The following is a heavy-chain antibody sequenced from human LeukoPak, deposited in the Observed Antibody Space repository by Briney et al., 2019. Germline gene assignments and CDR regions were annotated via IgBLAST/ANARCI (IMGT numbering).Heavy chain of an antibody. D-gene: IGHD2-2*01. J-gene: IGHJ4*02. V-gene: IGHV3-73*01. Sequence: PGGSLRLSCAASGFTFSGSAMHWVRQASGKGLEWVGRIRSKASSYATAYAASVKGRFTISRDDSKNTAYLQMNSLKTEDTAVYYCTRREYCSSTSCLFDYWGQGTLVTVSS. CDR1: GFTFSGSA. CDR3: TRREYCSSTSCLFDY. CDR2: IRSKASSYAT.